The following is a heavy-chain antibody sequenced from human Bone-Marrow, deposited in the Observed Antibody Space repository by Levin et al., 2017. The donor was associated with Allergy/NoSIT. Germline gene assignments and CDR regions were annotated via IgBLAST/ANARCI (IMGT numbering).Heavy chain of an antibody. J-gene: IGHJ4*02. CDR1: GGSISNYY. D-gene: IGHD5-12*01. CDR2: IYDSGST. CDR3: ARTAEFGDSNAWQGFYDY. Sequence: TTSETLSLTCTVSGGSISNYYWSWIRQPPGKELEWIGYIYDSGSTGYKPSLESRVSISLEVSNNQFSLRLSSVTAADTAIYYCARTAEFGDSNAWQGFYDYWGQGTLVTVSS. V-gene: IGHV4-59*08.